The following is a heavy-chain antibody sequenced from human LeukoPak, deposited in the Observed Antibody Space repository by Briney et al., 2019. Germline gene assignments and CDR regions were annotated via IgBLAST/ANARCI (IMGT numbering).Heavy chain of an antibody. J-gene: IGHJ4*02. CDR3: ARDLLRPWVVPFDY. CDR1: GFTFSSYA. CDR2: ISGSGGGA. Sequence: GGSQRLSCAASGFTFSSYAMSWVRQAPGKGLEWVSTISGSGGGAYYADSVKGRFTISRDNSKNTLYLQMNSLRAEDTAVYYCARDLLRPWVVPFDYWGQGTLVTVSS. D-gene: IGHD2/OR15-2a*01. V-gene: IGHV3-23*01.